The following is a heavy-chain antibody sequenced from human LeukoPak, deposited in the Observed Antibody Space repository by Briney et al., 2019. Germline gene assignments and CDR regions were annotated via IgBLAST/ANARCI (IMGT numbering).Heavy chain of an antibody. V-gene: IGHV3-23*01. CDR2: TSSSDAGT. CDR3: AKAPVPSCRGAYCYPFDS. Sequence: GGSLRLSCAASGFTLSTYAMSWVRQTPGKGLEWVAATSSSDAGTYHADSVRGRFTISRDNSKNTLYLQMNSLRAEDAAVYFCAKAPVPSCRGAYCYPFDSWGQGTLVTVSS. J-gene: IGHJ4*02. CDR1: GFTLSTYA. D-gene: IGHD2-21*01.